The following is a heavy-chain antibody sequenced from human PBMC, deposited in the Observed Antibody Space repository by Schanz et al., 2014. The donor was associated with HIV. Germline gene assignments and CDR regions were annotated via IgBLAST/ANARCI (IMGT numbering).Heavy chain of an antibody. Sequence: EVHLVESGGVVVQPGGSLRLACVVSGFTFTDYSLHWVRQVPGKGLEWLSVISSDGGHSYYADSVKGRFTISRDNSKNRLFLQMNSLRAEDRALYYCAREGPTVTPGYYYGMDVWGQGTTVTVSS. CDR3: AREGPTVTPGYYYGMDV. J-gene: IGHJ6*02. V-gene: IGHV3-43*01. D-gene: IGHD4-17*01. CDR1: GFTFTDYS. CDR2: ISSDGGHS.